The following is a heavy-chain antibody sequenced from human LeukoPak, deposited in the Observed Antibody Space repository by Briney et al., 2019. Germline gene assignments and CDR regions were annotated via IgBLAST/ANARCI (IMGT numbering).Heavy chain of an antibody. CDR1: GGSISSSSYY. Sequence: SETVSLTCTVFGGSISSSSYYWAWIRQPPGKGLEWIGSVYYSGTTFYNPSLKSRLTISVDTSKNQFSLKLSSVTAADTAVYYCARDGSLVSPITYYYGSGSYYFDYWGQGTLVTVSS. D-gene: IGHD3-10*01. J-gene: IGHJ4*02. V-gene: IGHV4-39*02. CDR3: ARDGSLVSPITYYYGSGSYYFDY. CDR2: VYYSGTT.